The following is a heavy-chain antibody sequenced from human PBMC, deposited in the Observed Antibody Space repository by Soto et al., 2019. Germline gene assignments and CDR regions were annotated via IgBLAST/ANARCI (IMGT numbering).Heavy chain of an antibody. CDR3: ARGGSSSSLRGGYYYYGMDV. V-gene: IGHV3-53*01. J-gene: IGHJ6*02. CDR1: GFTVSSNY. CDR2: IYSGGST. D-gene: IGHD6-6*01. Sequence: EVQLVESGGGLIQPGGSLRLSCAASGFTVSSNYMSWVRQAPGKGLEWVSVIYSGGSTYYADSVKGRFTISRDNSKNTLYIQMNSLRAEDTAVYYCARGGSSSSLRGGYYYYGMDVWGQGTTVTVSS.